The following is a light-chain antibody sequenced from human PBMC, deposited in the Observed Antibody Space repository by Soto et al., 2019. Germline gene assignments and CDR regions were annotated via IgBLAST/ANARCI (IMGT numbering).Light chain of an antibody. CDR1: QGIGST. J-gene: IGKJ5*01. CDR3: QQRHMWPIT. Sequence: EIVMTQSPATLSVSPGEGATLSCRASQGIGSTLAWYQQKPGQTPRLLIYGASTRATGVPARFSGSGSGTDFTLTISSLQSEDFAVYYCQQRHMWPITFGQGTRLEIK. CDR2: GAS. V-gene: IGKV3-15*01.